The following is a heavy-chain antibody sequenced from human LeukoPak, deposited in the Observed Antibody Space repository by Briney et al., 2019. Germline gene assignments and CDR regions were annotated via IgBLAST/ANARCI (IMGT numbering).Heavy chain of an antibody. CDR3: VKDNPLDC. D-gene: IGHD1-14*01. V-gene: IGHV3-30*02. Sequence: GGSLRLSCGASGFTFSNYGMLWVRQAPGKGLEWVAFIRYDGNNKLYADSMKGRFTISRDNSKNTLYLHINSLRAEDTAVYYCVKDNPLDCWGQGTLVIVSS. CDR1: GFTFSNYG. J-gene: IGHJ4*02. CDR2: IRYDGNNK.